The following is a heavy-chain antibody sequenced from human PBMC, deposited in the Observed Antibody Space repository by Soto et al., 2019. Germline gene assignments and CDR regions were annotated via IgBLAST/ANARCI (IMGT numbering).Heavy chain of an antibody. D-gene: IGHD5-12*01. CDR3: ASGGQTIIPKD. Sequence: QVQLQQWGAGLLKPSETLSLTCAVYGGSFSGYYWSWIRHPPGKGLDWIGEINHGGSTNYNPSLKSRVTISIDTSKNQFSLKLSSVTAADTAVYYCASGGQTIIPKDWGQGTLVTVSS. V-gene: IGHV4-34*02. J-gene: IGHJ4*02. CDR2: INHGGST. CDR1: GGSFSGYY.